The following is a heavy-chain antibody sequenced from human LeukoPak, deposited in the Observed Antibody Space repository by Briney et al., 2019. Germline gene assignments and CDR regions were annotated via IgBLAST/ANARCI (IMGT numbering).Heavy chain of an antibody. CDR2: ISYSGST. V-gene: IGHV4-59*08. CDR1: GGSISSYY. D-gene: IGHD1-26*01. Sequence: PSETLSLTCTVSGGSISSYYWSWIRPPPGKGLEWIGYISYSGSTNYNPSPKSRVTISVDTSKNQFSLNLSSVTAADTAVYYCARGARGSYSYWGQGTLVTVSS. CDR3: ARGARGSYSY. J-gene: IGHJ4*02.